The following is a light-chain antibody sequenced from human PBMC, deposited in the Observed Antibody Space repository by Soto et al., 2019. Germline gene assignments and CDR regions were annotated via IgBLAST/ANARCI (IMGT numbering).Light chain of an antibody. CDR3: QQRSNWPP. Sequence: EFGGSQSPATLSLSHGERATLSCRASQSVSSYLAWYQQKPGQAPRLLIYDASNRATGIPARFSGSGSGTDFTLTISSLEPEDFAVYYCQQRSNWPPFGQGARLEI. V-gene: IGKV3-11*01. J-gene: IGKJ5*01. CDR2: DAS. CDR1: QSVSSY.